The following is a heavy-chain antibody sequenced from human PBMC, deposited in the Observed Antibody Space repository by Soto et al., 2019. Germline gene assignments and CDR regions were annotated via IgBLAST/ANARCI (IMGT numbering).Heavy chain of an antibody. CDR2: MNPNSGNT. D-gene: IGHD2-15*01. CDR3: ARGRYCRGGSCYSRSYNWFDP. Sequence: GASVKVSCKASGYTFTSYDINWVRQATGQGLEWMGWMNPNSGNTGYAQKFQGRVTMTRNTSISTAYMELSSLRSEDTAVYYCARGRYCRGGSCYSRSYNWFDPWGQGTLVTVSS. V-gene: IGHV1-8*01. CDR1: GYTFTSYD. J-gene: IGHJ5*02.